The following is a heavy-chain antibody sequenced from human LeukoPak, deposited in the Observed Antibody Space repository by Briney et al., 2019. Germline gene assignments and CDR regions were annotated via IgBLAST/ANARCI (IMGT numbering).Heavy chain of an antibody. J-gene: IGHJ1*01. CDR1: GFTFSSYA. Sequence: PGGSLRLSCAASGFTFSSYAMSWVRQAPGKGLEWVSAISGSGVSTYYADSVKGRFTISRDNSKNTLYLQMNSPRAEDTAVYYSAKEPPSSSGWYEAEYFQHWGQGTLVTVSS. D-gene: IGHD6-19*01. CDR2: ISGSGVST. CDR3: AKEPPSSSGWYEAEYFQH. V-gene: IGHV3-23*01.